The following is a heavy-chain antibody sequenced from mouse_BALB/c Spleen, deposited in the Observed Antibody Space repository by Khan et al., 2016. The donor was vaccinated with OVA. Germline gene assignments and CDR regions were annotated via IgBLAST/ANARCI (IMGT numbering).Heavy chain of an antibody. D-gene: IGHD1-1*01. J-gene: IGHJ2*01. CDR2: ITSGGSYT. Sequence: EVELVESGGGLVKPGGSLRLSCEASGFTFSSYSMSWVRQTPEKRLEWVATITSGGSYTYYPDSVQGRFTISRDTAKNTLYLQMSSLKSEDTAIYYCTRDRNYYGSSVYFDYWGQGTTLTVSS. CDR3: TRDRNYYGSSVYFDY. V-gene: IGHV5-6-4*01. CDR1: GFTFSSYS.